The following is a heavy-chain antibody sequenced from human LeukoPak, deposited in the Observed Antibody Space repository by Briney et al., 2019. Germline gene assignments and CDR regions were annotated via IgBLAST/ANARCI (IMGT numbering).Heavy chain of an antibody. V-gene: IGHV3-48*01. J-gene: IGHJ3*02. CDR3: ARDHHRRLYDSQARDTFDI. CDR2: IGSSSSTI. D-gene: IGHD3-22*01. CDR1: GFTFSSYE. Sequence: GGSLRLSCAASGFTFSSYEMNWVRQAPGKGLEWVSYIGSSSSTIYYADSVKGRFTISRDNAKNSMYLQMNSLRADDTAVYYCARDHHRRLYDSQARDTFDIWGQGTMVTVSS.